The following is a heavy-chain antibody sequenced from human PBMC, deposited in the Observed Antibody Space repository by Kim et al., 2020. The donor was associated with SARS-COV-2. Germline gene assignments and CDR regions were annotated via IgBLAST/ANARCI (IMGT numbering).Heavy chain of an antibody. J-gene: IGHJ4*02. CDR2: ISYDGSNK. D-gene: IGHD6-19*01. CDR3: ARGLKDDSGWSFILDY. Sequence: GGSLRLSCAASGFTFSSYAMHWVRQAPGKGLEWVAVISYDGSNKYYADSVKGRFTISRDNSKNTLYLQMNSLRAEDTAVYYCARGLKDDSGWSFILDYWGQGTLVTVSS. CDR1: GFTFSSYA. V-gene: IGHV3-30-3*01.